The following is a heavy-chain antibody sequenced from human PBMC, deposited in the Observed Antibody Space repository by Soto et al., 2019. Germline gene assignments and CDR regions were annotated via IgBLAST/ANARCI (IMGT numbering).Heavy chain of an antibody. CDR1: GGSISSGGYY. D-gene: IGHD6-19*01. CDR2: IYYSGST. CDR3: ARSLFGSGWYEYYYYGMDV. V-gene: IGHV4-31*03. J-gene: IGHJ6*02. Sequence: QVQLQESGPGLVKPSQTLSLTCTVSGGSISSGGYYWSWIRQHPGKGLEWIGYIYYSGSTYYNPSLXRRVTRSVDTXXNXCXPKLSSVTAADTAVYYCARSLFGSGWYEYYYYGMDVWGQGTTVTVSS.